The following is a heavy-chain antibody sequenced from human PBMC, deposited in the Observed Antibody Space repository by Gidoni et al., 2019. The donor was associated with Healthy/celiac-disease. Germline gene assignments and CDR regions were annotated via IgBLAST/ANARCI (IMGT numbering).Heavy chain of an antibody. CDR1: GGSISSSSYD. CDR3: ARIASNYREGWFDP. J-gene: IGHJ5*02. D-gene: IGHD4-4*01. V-gene: IGHV4-39*01. CDR2: IYYSGGT. Sequence: QLQLQESGPGLVKPSETLSLTCTVSGGSISSSSYDWGWIRQPPGKGLEWIGSIYYSGGTYYNPSLKSRVTISVDTSKNQFSLKLSSVTAADTAVYYCARIASNYREGWFDPWGQGTLVTVSS.